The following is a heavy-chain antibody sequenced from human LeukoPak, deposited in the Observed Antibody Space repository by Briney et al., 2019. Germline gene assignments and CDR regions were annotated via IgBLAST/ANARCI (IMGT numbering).Heavy chain of an antibody. V-gene: IGHV4-39*07. D-gene: IGHD6-13*01. CDR3: ANLNSRSDAFDI. J-gene: IGHJ3*02. CDR1: GGSINSSSYY. CDR2: IYYRGRT. Sequence: SETLSLTCNVSGGSINSSSYYWGWIRQSPGKGLEWIGSIYYRGRTYYNPSLKSRVTISVDTSKNQFSLSLTSLTAADTAVYYCANLNSRSDAFDIWGQGTMVTVSS.